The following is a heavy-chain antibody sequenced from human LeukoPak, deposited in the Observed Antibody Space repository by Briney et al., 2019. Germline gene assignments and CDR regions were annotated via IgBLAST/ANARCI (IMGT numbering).Heavy chain of an antibody. CDR1: GFTFSSYW. Sequence: PGGSLRLSCAASGFTFSSYWMSWVRQAPGKGLEWVANIKQDGSEKYYVDSVKGGFTISRDNSKNTLYLQMNSLRAEDTALYYCARSGSYSTIWRFDFWGQGTLVTVSS. V-gene: IGHV3-7*03. CDR2: IKQDGSEK. J-gene: IGHJ4*02. CDR3: ARSGSYSTIWRFDF. D-gene: IGHD6-13*01.